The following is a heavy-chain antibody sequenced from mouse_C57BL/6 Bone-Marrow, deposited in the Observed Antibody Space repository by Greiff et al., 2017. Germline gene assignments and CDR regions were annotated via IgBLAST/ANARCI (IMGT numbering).Heavy chain of an antibody. D-gene: IGHD1-1*01. CDR2: IRSKSNNYAT. Sequence: EVMLMESGGGLVQPKGSLKLSCAASGFSFNTYAMNWVRQAPGKGLEWVARIRSKSNNYATYYADSVKDRFTISRDDSESMLYLQMNNLKTEDTAMYYCVSGTYGAYWGQGTLVTVSA. CDR3: VSGTYGAY. V-gene: IGHV10-1*01. CDR1: GFSFNTYA. J-gene: IGHJ3*01.